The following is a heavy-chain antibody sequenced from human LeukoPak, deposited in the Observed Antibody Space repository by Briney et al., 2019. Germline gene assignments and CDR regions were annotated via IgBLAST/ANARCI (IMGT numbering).Heavy chain of an antibody. CDR1: DGSLSGYY. D-gene: IGHD2-15*01. CDR2: IVHSGNT. Sequence: PSETLSLTCAVYDGSLSGYYWTWIRQPPGKGLEWIGEIVHSGNTNYNPSLKSRVTISVDTSKNQFSLNLSSVAAADTAVYYCARVVAHFDYWGQGTLVTVSS. J-gene: IGHJ4*02. CDR3: ARVVAHFDY. V-gene: IGHV4-34*12.